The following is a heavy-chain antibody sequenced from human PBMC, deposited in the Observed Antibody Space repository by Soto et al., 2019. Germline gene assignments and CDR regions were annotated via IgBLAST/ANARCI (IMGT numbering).Heavy chain of an antibody. Sequence: SETLSLTCAVSGYSISSGYYWGWIRQPPGKGLEWIGSIYHSGSTYYNPSLKSRVTISVDTSKNQFSLKLSSVTAADTSVYYCARVGGYGMDVWGQGTTVTVSS. J-gene: IGHJ6*02. D-gene: IGHD3-10*01. CDR1: GYSISSGYY. CDR2: IYHSGST. V-gene: IGHV4-38-2*01. CDR3: ARVGGYGMDV.